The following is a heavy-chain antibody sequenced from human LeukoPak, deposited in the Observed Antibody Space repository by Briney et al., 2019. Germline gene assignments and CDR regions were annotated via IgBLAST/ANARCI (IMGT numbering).Heavy chain of an antibody. D-gene: IGHD6-19*01. V-gene: IGHV3-33*01. CDR3: ARDASSGRYYSDY. CDR2: IWYDGSNK. CDR1: GFTLSRYG. Sequence: GGSLRLSCAASGFTLSRYGMHWVRQAPGKGLEWVAVIWYDGSNKYYADSVKGRFTISRDNSKNTLYVQMNSLRVEDTAVYYCARDASSGRYYSDYWGQGTLVTVSS. J-gene: IGHJ4*02.